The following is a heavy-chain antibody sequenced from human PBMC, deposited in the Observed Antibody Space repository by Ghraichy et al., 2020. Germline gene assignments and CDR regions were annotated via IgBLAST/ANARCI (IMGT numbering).Heavy chain of an antibody. CDR1: GGSIRSYY. CDR3: ARDCFESGYAPRDGYWFDP. CDR2: INYSGST. Sequence: SETLSLTCTVSGGSIRSYYWTWIRQAPGMGLEWIGYINYSGSTNYNPSLKSRVTISIDTFKNQFSLILSSVTAADTAVYYCARDCFESGYAPRDGYWFDPWGQGTLVTVSS. J-gene: IGHJ5*02. V-gene: IGHV4-59*13. D-gene: IGHD5-12*01.